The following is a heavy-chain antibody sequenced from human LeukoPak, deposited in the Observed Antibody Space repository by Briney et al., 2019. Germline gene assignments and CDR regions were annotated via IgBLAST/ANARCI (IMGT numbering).Heavy chain of an antibody. Sequence: PSQTLSLTCTVSGGSISSGDYYWSWIRQPPGKGLEWIGYIYYRGSTYYNPSLKSRVTISVDTSKNQFSLKLSSVTAADTAVYYCARLDGAAAKGTLDYWGQGTLVTVSS. V-gene: IGHV4-30-4*08. CDR1: GGSISSGDYY. CDR3: ARLDGAAAKGTLDY. J-gene: IGHJ4*02. CDR2: IYYRGST. D-gene: IGHD2-2*01.